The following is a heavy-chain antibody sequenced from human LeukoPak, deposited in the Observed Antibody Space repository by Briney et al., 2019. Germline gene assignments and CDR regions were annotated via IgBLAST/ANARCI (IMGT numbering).Heavy chain of an antibody. CDR2: IKADGDEK. J-gene: IGHJ1*01. D-gene: IGHD2-2*01. CDR1: GFTFSTYW. V-gene: IGHV3-7*04. Sequence: GGSLRLSCAASGFTFSTYWMNWVRQAPKKGLEWVANIKADGDEKHYVHSVRGRFTISRDNATNQVFLQMNSLRVDDTAVYYCARGYCDRTDCYGAPDWWGQGTLVTVSS. CDR3: ARGYCDRTDCYGAPDW.